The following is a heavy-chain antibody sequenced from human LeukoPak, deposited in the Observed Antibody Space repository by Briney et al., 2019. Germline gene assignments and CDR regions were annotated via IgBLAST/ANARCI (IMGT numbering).Heavy chain of an antibody. V-gene: IGHV4-39*01. J-gene: IGHJ5*02. CDR1: GGSISSSSYY. Sequence: PSETLSLTCTVSGGSISSSSYYWALIRQPPGKGLEWIGSIYYSGSTYYNPSLKSRVTISVDTSKNQFSLKLNSVTAADTAVYYCARHDWFDPWGQGTLVTVSS. CDR3: ARHDWFDP. CDR2: IYYSGST.